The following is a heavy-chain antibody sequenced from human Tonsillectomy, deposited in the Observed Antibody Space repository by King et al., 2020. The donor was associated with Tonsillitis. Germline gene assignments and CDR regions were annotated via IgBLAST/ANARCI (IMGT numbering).Heavy chain of an antibody. CDR3: ARQNYGDYVNYYYYMDV. J-gene: IGHJ6*03. Sequence: LQLQESGPGLVKPSETLSLTCTVSGGSISSYYWSWIRQPPGKGLEWIGYIYYSGSTNYNPSLKSRVTISVNTSKKQFSLKLSSVTAADTAVYYCARQNYGDYVNYYYYMDVWGKGTTVTVSS. V-gene: IGHV4-59*08. CDR2: IYYSGST. D-gene: IGHD4-17*01. CDR1: GGSISSYY.